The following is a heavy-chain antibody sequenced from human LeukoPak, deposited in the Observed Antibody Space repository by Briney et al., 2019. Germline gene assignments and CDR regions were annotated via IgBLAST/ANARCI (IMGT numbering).Heavy chain of an antibody. V-gene: IGHV1-3*01. Sequence: ASVKVSCKASGYTFTSYAMHWVRQAPGQRLEWMGWINAGNGSTKYSQKFQGRVTITRDTSASTAYMELSSLRSEDTAVYYCARDSLEWELLGYFDYWGQGTLVTVSS. CDR3: ARDSLEWELLGYFDY. D-gene: IGHD1-26*01. CDR2: INAGNGST. CDR1: GYTFTSYA. J-gene: IGHJ4*02.